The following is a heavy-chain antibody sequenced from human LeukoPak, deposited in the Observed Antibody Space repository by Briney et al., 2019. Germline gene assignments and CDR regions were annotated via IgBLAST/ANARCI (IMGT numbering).Heavy chain of an antibody. CDR1: GGSFSGYY. V-gene: IGHV4-34*01. Sequence: SETLSLTCAVYGGSFSGYYWSWIRQPPGKGLEWIGEINHSGSTNYNPSLKSRVTISVDTSKSQFSLKLSSVTAADTAVYYCAGRRERWTTHDYWGQGTLVTVSS. J-gene: IGHJ4*02. D-gene: IGHD5-24*01. CDR2: INHSGST. CDR3: AGRRERWTTHDY.